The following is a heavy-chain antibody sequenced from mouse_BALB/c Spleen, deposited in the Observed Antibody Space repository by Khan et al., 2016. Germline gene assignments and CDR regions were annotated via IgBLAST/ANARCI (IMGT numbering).Heavy chain of an antibody. CDR1: GYTFTSYW. D-gene: IGHD1-1*01. CDR2: TNPTNGRT. V-gene: IGHV1S81*02. J-gene: IGHJ2*01. Sequence: QVQLKQSGAELVKAGASVKMSCKASGYTFTSYWMHWVKQRLGQGLEWFAETNPTNGRTYYNEKFKSKATLTVDKSSSTAYMLLSGPTFDDSAVYYCARYKKIVATYFDDWGQGTTLTVAS. CDR3: ARYKKIVATYFDD.